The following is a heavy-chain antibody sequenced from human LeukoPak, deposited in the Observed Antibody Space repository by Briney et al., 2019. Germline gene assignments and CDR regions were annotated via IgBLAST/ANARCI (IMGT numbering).Heavy chain of an antibody. V-gene: IGHV4-39*01. CDR2: IYYSGDT. CDR3: ARHSTLTTFIFDP. Sequence: PSETLSLTCSVSGGSISNSNYYWGWIRQPPGKGPEWIGSIYYSGDTYYDPSLKSRVTIFVDTSKSQFSLKLSSVTAADTAVYYCARHSTLTTFIFDPWGQGTLVTVSS. CDR1: GGSISNSNYY. J-gene: IGHJ5*02. D-gene: IGHD4-11*01.